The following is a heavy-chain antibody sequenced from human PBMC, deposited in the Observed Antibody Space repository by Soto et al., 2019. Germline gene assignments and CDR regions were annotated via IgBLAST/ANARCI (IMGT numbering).Heavy chain of an antibody. D-gene: IGHD6-13*01. V-gene: IGHV1-69*01. CDR3: ASGASRWYPYFFDS. CDR1: EGTFNSYA. J-gene: IGHJ4*02. CDR2: TIPYYNTL. Sequence: QAQVVQSGAQVRKPGSSVKLSCKASEGTFNSYAIAWVRQAPGQGLEWMGGTIPYYNTLNYAQKFQDRVTITADDATNTVYMELRSLRSDDTAVYFCASGASRWYPYFFDSWAQGTLVTVSS.